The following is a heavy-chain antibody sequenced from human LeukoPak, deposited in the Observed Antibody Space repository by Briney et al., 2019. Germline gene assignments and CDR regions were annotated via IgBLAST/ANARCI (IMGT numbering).Heavy chain of an antibody. V-gene: IGHV4-59*01. Sequence: PSETLSLTCTVSGGSTSSYYWSWIRQPPGKGLERIGYIYYSGSTNYNPSLKSRVTISVDTSKNQFSLKLSSVTAADTAVYYCARWTSSKDYYYGMDVWGQGTTVTVSS. CDR2: IYYSGST. J-gene: IGHJ6*02. CDR1: GGSTSSYY. D-gene: IGHD6-13*01. CDR3: ARWTSSKDYYYGMDV.